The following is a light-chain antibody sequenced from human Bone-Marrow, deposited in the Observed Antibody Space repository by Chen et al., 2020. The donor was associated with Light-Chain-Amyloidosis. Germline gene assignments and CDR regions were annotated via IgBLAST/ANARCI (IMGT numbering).Light chain of an antibody. CDR3: RGWDGRTWV. J-gene: IGLJ3*02. CDR2: QDT. Sequence: YELSQPASVSVSPGQTASISCSGENLRDKDANWYQQTPGQSPVLVIHQDTKRPSGVPGRISDARSGNTAALTVGGAQGRDEAQCCWRGWDGRTWVIGGG. V-gene: IGLV3-1*01. CDR1: NLRDKD.